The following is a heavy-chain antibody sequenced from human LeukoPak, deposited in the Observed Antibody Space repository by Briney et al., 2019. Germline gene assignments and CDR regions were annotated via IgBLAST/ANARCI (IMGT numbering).Heavy chain of an antibody. Sequence: PGGSLRLSCAASGSTFSSYGMHWVRQPPGKGLEWIGEIYHSGSTNYNPSLKSRVTISVDKSKNQFSLKLSSVTAADTAVYYCARDLGYYDSSGTSKDYWGQGTLVTVSS. J-gene: IGHJ4*02. CDR3: ARDLGYYDSSGTSKDY. CDR2: IYHSGST. V-gene: IGHV4-4*02. D-gene: IGHD3-22*01. CDR1: GSTFSSYG.